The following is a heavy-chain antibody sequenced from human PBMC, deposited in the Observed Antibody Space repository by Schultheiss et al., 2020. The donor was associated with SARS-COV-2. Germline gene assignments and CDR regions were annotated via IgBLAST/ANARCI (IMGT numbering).Heavy chain of an antibody. CDR2: IYYSGST. Sequence: SETLSLTCTVSGGSISSYYWSWIRQPAGKGLEWIGYIYYSGSTNYNPSLKSRVTISVDTSKNQFSLKLSSVTAADTAVYYCATSSSGGSRSFYGMDVWGQGTTVTVSS. V-gene: IGHV4-59*12. CDR3: ATSSSGGSRSFYGMDV. J-gene: IGHJ6*02. D-gene: IGHD2-15*01. CDR1: GGSISSYY.